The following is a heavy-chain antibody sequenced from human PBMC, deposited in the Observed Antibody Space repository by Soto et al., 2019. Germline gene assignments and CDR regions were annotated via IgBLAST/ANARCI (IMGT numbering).Heavy chain of an antibody. J-gene: IGHJ4*02. CDR2: IYYTGST. V-gene: IGHV4-59*01. CDR3: AGAPNWAYVDF. CDR1: SGSISTYY. D-gene: IGHD7-27*01. Sequence: QVQLQESGPGLVKPSETLSLTCTVSSGSISTYYWSWIRQPPGKGLEWIGYIYYTGSTNYNPSLKTLVAISIDTSKNQFSLNLSSVTAADTAFYYWAGAPNWAYVDFWGLGTLVTVSS.